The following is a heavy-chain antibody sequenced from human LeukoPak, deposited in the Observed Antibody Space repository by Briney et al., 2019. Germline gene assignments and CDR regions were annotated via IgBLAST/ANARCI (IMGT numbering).Heavy chain of an antibody. CDR3: ARLGDPHY. Sequence: PSETLSLTCAVSGYSTSSGYYWGWIRQPPGKGLEWIGSIYHSGSTYYNPSLKSRVTISVDTSKNQFSLKLSSVTAADTAVYYCARLGDPHYWGQGTLVTVSS. J-gene: IGHJ4*02. CDR2: IYHSGST. D-gene: IGHD3-10*01. V-gene: IGHV4-38-2*01. CDR1: GYSTSSGYY.